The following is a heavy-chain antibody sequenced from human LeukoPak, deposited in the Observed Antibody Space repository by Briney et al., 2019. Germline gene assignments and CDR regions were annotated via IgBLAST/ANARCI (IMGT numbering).Heavy chain of an antibody. D-gene: IGHD3-3*01. CDR3: ARQTRFLEWLPTKWYDP. CDR1: GGSISSGSYY. CDR2: IYYSAST. Sequence: SETLSLTCTVSGGSISSGSYYWGWIRQPPGKGLEWIGSIYYSASTYYNPSLKSRITIFVDTSKNQFSLKLSSVTAADTAVYYCARQTRFLEWLPTKWYDPWGQGTLVTVSS. V-gene: IGHV4-39*01. J-gene: IGHJ5*02.